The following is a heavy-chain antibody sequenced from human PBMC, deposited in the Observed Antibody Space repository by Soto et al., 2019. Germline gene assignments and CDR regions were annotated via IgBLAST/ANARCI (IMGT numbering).Heavy chain of an antibody. CDR2: TDYSGRT. CDR1: GYLISSGYY. V-gene: IGHV4-38-2*02. D-gene: IGHD3-22*01. J-gene: IGHJ4*02. Sequence: SETLSLTCSVSGYLISSGYYWGWVRQTPGKGLEWLGSTDYSGRTYKNPSLKSRVSASVDLSKNQFSLNLRSVTAADTAVYFCARDLSSGYDCYYFDYWGQGTLVTVSS. CDR3: ARDLSSGYDCYYFDY.